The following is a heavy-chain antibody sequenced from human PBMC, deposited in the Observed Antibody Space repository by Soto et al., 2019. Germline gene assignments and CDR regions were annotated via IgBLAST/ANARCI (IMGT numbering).Heavy chain of an antibody. CDR1: GLSLATSGVG. Sequence: QITLEASGPTLVKPTQTLTLTCSFSGLSLATSGVGVGWIRQPQGQALAWLAIAYWADDHKSSPSLASRRTVTCDTSTNPVRLTVTNTDAADTGTSFCARRPYSGFTSCYGMDFFDHCGRGILVPGAS. CDR3: ARRPYSGFTSCYGMDFFDH. CDR2: AYWADDH. D-gene: IGHD2-2*01. V-gene: IGHV2-5*02. J-gene: IGHJ4*02.